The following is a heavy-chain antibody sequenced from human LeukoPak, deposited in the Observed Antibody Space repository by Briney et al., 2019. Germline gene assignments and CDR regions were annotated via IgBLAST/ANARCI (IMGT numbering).Heavy chain of an antibody. CDR1: GFTFSSNY. CDR2: IYSGGST. Sequence: GGTLRLSCAASGFTFSSNYMSWVRQAPGKGLEWVSVIYSGGSTYYADSVKGRFTISRDNSKNTLYLQMNSLRAEDTAVYYCARVGVVPAALYYFDYWGQGTLVTVS. D-gene: IGHD2-2*01. CDR3: ARVGVVPAALYYFDY. J-gene: IGHJ4*02. V-gene: IGHV3-53*01.